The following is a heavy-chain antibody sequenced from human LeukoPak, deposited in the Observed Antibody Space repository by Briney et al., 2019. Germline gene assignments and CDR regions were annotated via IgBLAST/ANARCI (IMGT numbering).Heavy chain of an antibody. CDR2: IYYSGST. CDR3: ARAGMGDIVVVVAATLGFGAFDI. D-gene: IGHD2-15*01. CDR1: GGSISSYY. V-gene: IGHV4-59*08. J-gene: IGHJ3*02. Sequence: SETLSLTCTVSGGSISSYYWSWIRQPPGKGLEWIGYIYYSGSTNYNPSLKSRVTISVDTSKNQFSLKLSSVTAADTAVYYCARAGMGDIVVVVAATLGFGAFDIWGQGTMVTVSS.